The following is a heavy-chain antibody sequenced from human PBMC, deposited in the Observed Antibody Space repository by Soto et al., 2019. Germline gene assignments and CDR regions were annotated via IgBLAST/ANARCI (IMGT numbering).Heavy chain of an antibody. CDR2: IKTDGTIT. D-gene: IGHD3-10*01. J-gene: IGHJ4*02. Sequence: WVSLRLSCVVAGCTLSSRGRHWVRHTPGKGLVWVSRIKTDGTITNYADSVKGRFTISRDNAKNTLYLHMDSLRPEDTAMYYCTRDQDTYGQAVFDSWGQGTLVTVSS. CDR1: GCTLSSRG. CDR3: TRDQDTYGQAVFDS. V-gene: IGHV3-74*01.